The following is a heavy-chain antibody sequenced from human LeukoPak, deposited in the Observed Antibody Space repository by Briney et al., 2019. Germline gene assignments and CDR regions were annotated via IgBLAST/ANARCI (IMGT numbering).Heavy chain of an antibody. CDR3: ARPSSGWSHDDY. CDR2: IYYSGST. Sequence: SETLSLTCTVSGGSLSSSSYYWGWVRRPPGKGLEWIGCIYYSGSTYYNPSLKSRVTISVDTSKNQFSLKLSSVTAADTAVYYCARPSSGWSHDDYWGQGTLVTVSS. J-gene: IGHJ4*02. CDR1: GGSLSSSSYY. D-gene: IGHD6-19*01. V-gene: IGHV4-39*01.